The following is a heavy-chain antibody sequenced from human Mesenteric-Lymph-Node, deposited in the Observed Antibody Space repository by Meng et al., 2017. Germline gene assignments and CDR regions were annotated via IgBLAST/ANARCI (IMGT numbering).Heavy chain of an antibody. J-gene: IGHJ4*02. CDR2: MSGSGGDT. CDR3: ARDRGWYVESIDY. CDR1: GFTFNSYG. Sequence: GESLKISCAASGFTFNSYGMSWVRQAPGKGLEWVSFMSGSGGDTYYADSVKGRFTISRDNSKNTLYLQMNSLRAEDTAVYYCARDRGWYVESIDYWGQGTLVTVSS. D-gene: IGHD6-19*01. V-gene: IGHV3-23*01.